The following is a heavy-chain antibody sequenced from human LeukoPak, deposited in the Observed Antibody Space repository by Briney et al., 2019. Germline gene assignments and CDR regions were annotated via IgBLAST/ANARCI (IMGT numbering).Heavy chain of an antibody. CDR3: ARWTQYRSGSSTFDY. V-gene: IGHV5-51*01. CDR1: GYSFTSYW. CDR2: IYPGDSNT. D-gene: IGHD6-19*01. J-gene: IGHJ4*02. Sequence: GESLKISCKGSGYSFTSYWIVWVRQMPGKGREWMGIIYPGDSNTRYSPSFQGQVTISADKSISTAYLQRSSLKASDTAMYYCARWTQYRSGSSTFDYWGQGTLVTVSS.